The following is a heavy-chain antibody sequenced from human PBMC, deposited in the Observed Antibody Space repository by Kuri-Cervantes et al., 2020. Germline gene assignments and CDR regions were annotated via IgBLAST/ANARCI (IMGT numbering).Heavy chain of an antibody. J-gene: IGHJ6*03. Sequence: GSLRLSCTVSAGSIRSYYWGWVRQPPGKGLEYLGNIYSSGSTNYSPSLKSRVTLSVGTSKNQFSLKLTAVTAADTAVYYCARGLVYYYMDVWGKGTTVTVSS. CDR1: AGSIRSYY. V-gene: IGHV4-59*01. CDR3: ARGLVYYYMDV. D-gene: IGHD2-21*01. CDR2: IYSSGST.